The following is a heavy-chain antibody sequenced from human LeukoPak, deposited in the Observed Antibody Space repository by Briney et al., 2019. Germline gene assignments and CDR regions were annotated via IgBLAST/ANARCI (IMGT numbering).Heavy chain of an antibody. D-gene: IGHD1-26*01. J-gene: IGHJ4*02. CDR2: FDPDDGET. V-gene: IGHV1-24*01. CDR1: GYTLTELP. Sequence: GASVKVSCKVSGYTLTELPIHWVRQAPGKGLEWMGGFDPDDGETVYAQMFQGRVTMTEDTSSDTASMELNSLRSEDTAVYYCATGTSGSYYVGIVRPIDYWGQGTLVTVSS. CDR3: ATGTSGSYYVGIVRPIDY.